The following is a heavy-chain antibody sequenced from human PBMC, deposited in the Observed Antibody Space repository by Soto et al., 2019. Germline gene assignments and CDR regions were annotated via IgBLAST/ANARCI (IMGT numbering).Heavy chain of an antibody. V-gene: IGHV3-30-3*01. D-gene: IGHD6-6*01. CDR3: ARDSMVRAARPGSVDY. CDR2: ISYDGSNK. Sequence: PGGSLRLSCAASGFTFSSYAMHGVRQAPGKGLEWVAVISYDGSNKYYADSVKGRFTISRDNSKNTLYLQMNSLRAEDTAVYYCARDSMVRAARPGSVDYWGQGTLVTVSS. CDR1: GFTFSSYA. J-gene: IGHJ4*02.